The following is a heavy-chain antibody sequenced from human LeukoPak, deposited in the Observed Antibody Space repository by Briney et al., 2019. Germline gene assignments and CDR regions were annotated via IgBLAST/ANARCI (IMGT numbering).Heavy chain of an antibody. V-gene: IGHV4-61*02. CDR3: ARIMITFGGVIALDY. CDR1: GGSISSGSYY. D-gene: IGHD3-16*02. J-gene: IGHJ4*02. CDR2: IYTSGST. Sequence: SETLSLTCTVSGGSISSGSYYWSWIRQPAGKGLDWIGRIYTSGSTNYNPSLKSRVTISVDTSKNQFSLKLSSVTAADTAVYYCARIMITFGGVIALDYWGQGTLVTVSS.